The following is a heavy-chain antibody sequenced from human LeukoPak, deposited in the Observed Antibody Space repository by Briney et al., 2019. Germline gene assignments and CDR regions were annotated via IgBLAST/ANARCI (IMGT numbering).Heavy chain of an antibody. J-gene: IGHJ4*02. V-gene: IGHV4-39*07. Sequence: PSETLSLTCTVSGASISSGNYYWGWIRQPPGKGLEWLGSIYYSGDTYNNPPLKSRVTISVDTAKSQFSLRLTSTTAADTAVYYCARDVAGNTFDYWGQGTLVTVSS. CDR1: GASISSGNYY. CDR3: ARDVAGNTFDY. CDR2: IYYSGDT. D-gene: IGHD5-12*01.